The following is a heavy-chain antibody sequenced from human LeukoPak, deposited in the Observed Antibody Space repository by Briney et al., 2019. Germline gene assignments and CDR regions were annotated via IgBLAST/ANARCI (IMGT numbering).Heavy chain of an antibody. V-gene: IGHV4-59*01. Sequence: SETLSLTCAVYGGSFSSYYWSWIRQPPGKGLEWIGYIYYSGSTNYNPSLKSRVTISVDTSKNQFSLKLSSVTAADTAVYYCARGVDYDFWSGYYIGYYYYYMDVWGKGTTVTVSS. J-gene: IGHJ6*03. CDR2: IYYSGST. CDR1: GGSFSSYY. D-gene: IGHD3-3*01. CDR3: ARGVDYDFWSGYYIGYYYYYMDV.